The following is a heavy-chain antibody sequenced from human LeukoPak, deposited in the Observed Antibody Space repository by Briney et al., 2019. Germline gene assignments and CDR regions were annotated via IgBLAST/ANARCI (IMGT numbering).Heavy chain of an antibody. CDR1: GYSISSGYY. V-gene: IGHV4-38-2*01. J-gene: IGHJ4*02. CDR2: ISHGGST. D-gene: IGHD1-26*01. Sequence: SETLSLTCAVSGYSISSGYYWGWIRQPPGKGLEWLGSISHGGSTYHNPSLKCRVTISVDTSKNQFSLRLRSVTAADTAVYYCARHLVGVTSPFDYWGQGTLVTVSS. CDR3: ARHLVGVTSPFDY.